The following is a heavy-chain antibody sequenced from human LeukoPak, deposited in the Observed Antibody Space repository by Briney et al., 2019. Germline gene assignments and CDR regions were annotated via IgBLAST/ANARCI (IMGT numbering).Heavy chain of an antibody. Sequence: GGTLRLSCAASGFTFSSYGMSWVRQAPGKGLEWVSAISGSGGSTYYADSVKGRFTISRDNAKNTLYLQMNSLRDEDTAVYYCTREGRGWFGEPSHDTWGQGTLVTVS. V-gene: IGHV3-23*01. CDR2: ISGSGGST. CDR3: TREGRGWFGEPSHDT. J-gene: IGHJ5*02. D-gene: IGHD3-10*01. CDR1: GFTFSSYG.